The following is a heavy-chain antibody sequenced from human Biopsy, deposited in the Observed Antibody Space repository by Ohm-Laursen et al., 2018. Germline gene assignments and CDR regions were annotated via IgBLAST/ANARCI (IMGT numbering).Heavy chain of an antibody. J-gene: IGHJ4*02. Sequence: SDTLSLTCTVSGGSISSYYWNWIRQPPGKGLEWIGYIYYSGTTDYSPSLKSRVTISIDKSKNQFFLKLSSVIAADTAVYYCARVGRAAPFDSWGQGTLVTVSS. CDR3: ARVGRAAPFDS. CDR1: GGSISSYY. D-gene: IGHD6-13*01. V-gene: IGHV4-59*08. CDR2: IYYSGTT.